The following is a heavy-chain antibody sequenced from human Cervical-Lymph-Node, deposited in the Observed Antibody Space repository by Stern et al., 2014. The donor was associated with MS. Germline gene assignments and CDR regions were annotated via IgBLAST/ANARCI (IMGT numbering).Heavy chain of an antibody. J-gene: IGHJ4*02. CDR1: GFPFSSYG. V-gene: IGHV3-33*01. Sequence: QVQLVQSGGGVVQPGTSLRLSFAASGFPFSSYGLHWVRQAPGQVLGWVGLAWYDGSTAYYTNSVKGRFTISRDNSKNTLSLQMNSLTAEDTSVYYCARGHIPYAYNYLFDYWGQGTLVTVSS. CDR3: ARGHIPYAYNYLFDY. CDR2: AWYDGSTA. D-gene: IGHD5-24*01.